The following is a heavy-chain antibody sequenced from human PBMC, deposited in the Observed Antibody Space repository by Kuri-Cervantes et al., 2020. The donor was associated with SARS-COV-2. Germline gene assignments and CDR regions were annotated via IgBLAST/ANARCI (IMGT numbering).Heavy chain of an antibody. CDR2: IYYSGST. V-gene: IGHV4-59*12. J-gene: IGHJ4*02. CDR1: GGSISSYY. D-gene: IGHD3-3*01. Sequence: SETLSLTCTVSGGSISSYYWSWIRQPPGKGLEWIGYIYYSGSTNYNPSLKSRVTISVDTSKNQLSLKLSSVTAADTAVYYCARVKTIFGVAPFDYWGQGTLVTVSS. CDR3: ARVKTIFGVAPFDY.